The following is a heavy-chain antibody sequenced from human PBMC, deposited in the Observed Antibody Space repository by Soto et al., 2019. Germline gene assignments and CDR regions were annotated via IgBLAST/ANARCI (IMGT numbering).Heavy chain of an antibody. Sequence: PGGCLRLSCAASGFTFSSYAMHWVRQAPGKGLEWVAVISYDGSNKYYADSVKGRFTIPRDNSKNTLYLQMNRLSAEDTAVYYCARDLLVEGCSSTSCPYGMEAWGQGTPVTVSS. J-gene: IGHJ6*02. CDR3: ARDLLVEGCSSTSCPYGMEA. D-gene: IGHD2-2*01. CDR2: ISYDGSNK. V-gene: IGHV3-30*04. CDR1: GFTFSSYA.